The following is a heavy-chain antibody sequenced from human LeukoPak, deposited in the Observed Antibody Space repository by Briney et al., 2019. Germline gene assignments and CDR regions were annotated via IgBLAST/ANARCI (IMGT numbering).Heavy chain of an antibody. CDR1: GGSFSGYY. V-gene: IGHV4-34*01. Sequence: SETLSLTCAVYGGSFSGYYWSWIRQPPGKGLEWIGEINHSGSTNCNPSLKSRVTISVDTSKNQFSLKLSSVTAADTAVYYCARGKSGLFGELLRGSWFDPWGQGTLVTVSS. CDR2: INHSGST. D-gene: IGHD3-10*02. CDR3: ARGKSGLFGELLRGSWFDP. J-gene: IGHJ5*02.